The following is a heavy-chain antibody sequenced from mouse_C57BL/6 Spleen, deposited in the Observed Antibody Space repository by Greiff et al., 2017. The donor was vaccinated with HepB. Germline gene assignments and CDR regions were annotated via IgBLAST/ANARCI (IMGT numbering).Heavy chain of an antibody. Sequence: VKLMESGAELAKPGASVKLSCKASGYTFTSYWMHWVKQRPIQGLEWIGNIDPSDSETHYNQKFKDKATLTVDKSSSTAYMQLSSLTSEDSAVYYCARSHYYGSSYDGFAYWGQGTLVTVSA. D-gene: IGHD1-1*01. CDR2: IDPSDSET. CDR1: GYTFTSYW. J-gene: IGHJ3*01. CDR3: ARSHYYGSSYDGFAY. V-gene: IGHV1-52*01.